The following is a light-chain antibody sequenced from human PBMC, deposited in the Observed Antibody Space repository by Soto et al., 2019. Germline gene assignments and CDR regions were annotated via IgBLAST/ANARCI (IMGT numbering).Light chain of an antibody. CDR2: DAS. CDR1: HDISNY. J-gene: IGKJ4*01. V-gene: IGKV1-33*01. Sequence: DIQMTQSPSSLSASVGDRVTITCQASHDISNYLNWYQQKPGKAPKVLIYDASHLKTGVPSRFSGSGSGTDFTFTISSLQPEDIATDYCHHFENLPLPFGGVNKVEIK. CDR3: HHFENLPLP.